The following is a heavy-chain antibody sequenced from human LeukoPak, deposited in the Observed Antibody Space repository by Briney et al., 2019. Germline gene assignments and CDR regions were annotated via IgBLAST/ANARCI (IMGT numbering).Heavy chain of an antibody. CDR3: ARGSLIIAVAGSDAFDI. V-gene: IGHV3-23*01. Sequence: PGGSLRLSCAVSGFTFSTYAMNWVRQAPGKGREWVAGISGSGDNTYHADSVKGRFSISRDNSKNTLYLQMNNLRAEDTAVYYCARGSLIIAVAGSDAFDIWGQGTMVTVSS. D-gene: IGHD6-19*01. CDR2: ISGSGDNT. CDR1: GFTFSTYA. J-gene: IGHJ3*02.